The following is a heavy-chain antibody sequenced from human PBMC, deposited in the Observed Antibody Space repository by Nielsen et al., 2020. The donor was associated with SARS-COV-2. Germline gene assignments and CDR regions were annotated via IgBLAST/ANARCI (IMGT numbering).Heavy chain of an antibody. CDR3: ARVDTVAAFDY. CDR1: GFTFSSYS. CDR2: ISSSSSYI. V-gene: IGHV3-21*01. J-gene: IGHJ4*02. D-gene: IGHD6-19*01. Sequence: GGSLRLSCAASGFTFSSYSMSWVRQAPGKGLEWVSSISSSSSYIYYADSVKGRFTISRDNAKSSLYLQMNSLRAEDTAVYYCARVDTVAAFDYWGQGTLVTVSS.